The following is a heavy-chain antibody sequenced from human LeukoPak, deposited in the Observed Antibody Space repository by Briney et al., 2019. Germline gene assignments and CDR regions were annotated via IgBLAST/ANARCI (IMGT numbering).Heavy chain of an antibody. Sequence: ETLSLTCTVSGGSISSYYWSWVRQAPGKGLEWVSAISGSGSNTYYADSVKGRFTISRDNSKNTLSLQMNSLRAEDTAIYYCAKALSGWYVFDYWGQGTLVTVSS. CDR3: AKALSGWYVFDY. CDR1: GGSISSYY. CDR2: ISGSGSNT. D-gene: IGHD6-19*01. V-gene: IGHV3-23*01. J-gene: IGHJ4*02.